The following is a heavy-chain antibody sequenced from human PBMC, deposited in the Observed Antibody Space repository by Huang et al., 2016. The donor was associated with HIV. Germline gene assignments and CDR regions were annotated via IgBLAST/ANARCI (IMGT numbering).Heavy chain of an antibody. J-gene: IGHJ4*02. Sequence: EVQFVESGGGLVKPGRSLRLSCTASGFTFGNYGMSWFRQAPGKGLEWVGFNRSKEYSETTEYAASVKGRFTIARDDSKSIAYLQMNSLKPEDTAVYYCTRDSVYPNYYDGSGFYFDYWGQGTLVTVSS. CDR2: NRSKEYSETT. V-gene: IGHV3-49*05. CDR3: TRDSVYPNYYDGSGFYFDY. CDR1: GFTFGNYG. D-gene: IGHD3-22*01.